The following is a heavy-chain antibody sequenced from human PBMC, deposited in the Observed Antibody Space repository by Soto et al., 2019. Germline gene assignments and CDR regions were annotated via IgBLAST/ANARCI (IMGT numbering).Heavy chain of an antibody. J-gene: IGHJ5*02. D-gene: IGHD3-9*01. V-gene: IGHV4-30-2*01. Sequence: SETLSLTCAVSGGSISSGGYSWSWIRQPPGKGLEWIGYIYHSGSTYYNPSLKSRVTISVDRSKNQFSLKLSSVTAADTAVYYCAREENDILTGYSGIDPWGQGTLVPSPQ. CDR1: GGSISSGGYS. CDR2: IYHSGST. CDR3: AREENDILTGYSGIDP.